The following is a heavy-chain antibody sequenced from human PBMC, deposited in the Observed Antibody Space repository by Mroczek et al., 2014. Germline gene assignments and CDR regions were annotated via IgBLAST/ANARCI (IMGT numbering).Heavy chain of an antibody. CDR3: ARNTVRGINWFDP. J-gene: IGHJ5*02. D-gene: IGHD3-10*01. CDR1: GGSISSYY. CDR2: IYYSGST. Sequence: QVQLQQWGPGLVKPSETLSLTCTVSGGSISSYYWSWIRQPPGKGLEWIGYIYYSGSTNYNPSLKSRVTISVDTSKNQFSLKLSSVTAADTAVYYCARNTVRGINWFDPWGQGTLVTVSS. V-gene: IGHV4-59*01.